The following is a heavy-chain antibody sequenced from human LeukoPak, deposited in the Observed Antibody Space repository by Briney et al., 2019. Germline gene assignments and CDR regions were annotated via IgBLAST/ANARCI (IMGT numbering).Heavy chain of an antibody. Sequence: PGGSLRLSCAASGFTLSNYWMHWVRQAPGRGLVWVSRISGDGSSTSYADSVKGRFTISRDNAKNTLYLQINGLRTEDTAVYYCARKYNWNFPFEFWGQGTLVTVSS. D-gene: IGHD1-7*01. V-gene: IGHV3-74*01. CDR3: ARKYNWNFPFEF. CDR1: GFTLSNYW. J-gene: IGHJ4*02. CDR2: ISGDGSST.